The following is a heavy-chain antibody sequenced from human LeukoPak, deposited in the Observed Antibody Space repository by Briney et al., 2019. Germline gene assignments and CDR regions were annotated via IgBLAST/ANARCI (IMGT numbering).Heavy chain of an antibody. V-gene: IGHV3-23*01. Sequence: GGSLRLSCAASGSIPFNSYSMSWVRQAPGKGLEWVSAITRSGETTYYADSVKGRFTISRDNSKNMVYLQMNSLRAEDAATYYCAKMQGYFDYWGQGSLVTVSP. J-gene: IGHJ4*02. CDR3: AKMQGYFDY. CDR2: ITRSGETT. CDR1: GSIPFNSYS.